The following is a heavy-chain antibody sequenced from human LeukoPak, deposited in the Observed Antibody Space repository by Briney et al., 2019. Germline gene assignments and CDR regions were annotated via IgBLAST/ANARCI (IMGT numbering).Heavy chain of an antibody. CDR1: GYTLTELS. Sequence: ASVKVSCKVSGYTLTELSMHWVRQAPGKGLEWMGGFDPEDGETIYAQKFQGRVTMTEDTSTDTAYMELSSLRSEDTAVYYCATGFINDYSNYGAYYYYGMDVWGQGTTVTVSS. J-gene: IGHJ6*02. CDR3: ATGFINDYSNYGAYYYYGMDV. V-gene: IGHV1-24*01. CDR2: FDPEDGET. D-gene: IGHD4-11*01.